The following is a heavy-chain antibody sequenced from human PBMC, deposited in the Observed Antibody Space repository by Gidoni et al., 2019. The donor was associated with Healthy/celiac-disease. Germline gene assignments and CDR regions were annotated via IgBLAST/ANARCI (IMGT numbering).Heavy chain of an antibody. CDR3: ARGGDNWNYLTLSYYYYGMDV. Sequence: QVQLVESGGGVVQPGRSLRLSCAASGFTFSSYGMHWVRQAPGKGLGWVAVIWYDGSNKYYADSVKGRFTISRDNSKNTLYLQMNSLRAEDTAVYYCARGGDNWNYLTLSYYYYGMDVWGQGTTVTVSS. CDR2: IWYDGSNK. J-gene: IGHJ6*02. CDR1: GFTFSSYG. D-gene: IGHD1-7*01. V-gene: IGHV3-33*01.